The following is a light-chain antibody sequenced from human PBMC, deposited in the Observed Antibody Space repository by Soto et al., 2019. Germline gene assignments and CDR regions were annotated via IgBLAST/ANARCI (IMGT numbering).Light chain of an antibody. J-gene: IGKJ1*01. CDR2: AAS. Sequence: DIQMTQSPSSLSACVGDRVTITCRASQGISTYLNWYQQKPGKAPKLLIYAASSLQSGVPSRFSASGSETDFTLTISSLQPEDFATYSCQQSYSITWTFGQGTKVDIK. CDR3: QQSYSITWT. CDR1: QGISTY. V-gene: IGKV1-39*01.